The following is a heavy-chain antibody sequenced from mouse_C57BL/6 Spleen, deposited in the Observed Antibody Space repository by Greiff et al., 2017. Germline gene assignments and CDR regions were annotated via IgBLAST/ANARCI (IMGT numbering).Heavy chain of an antibody. CDR3: AREDGHHWYFDV. D-gene: IGHD2-3*01. V-gene: IGHV1-53*01. CDR2: INPSNGGT. CDR1: GYTFTSYW. Sequence: QVQLQQPGTELVKPGASVKLSCKASGYTFTSYWMHWVKQRPGQGLEWIGNINPSNGGTNYNEKFKSKATLTEDKSSSTAYMQLSSLTSEDSAVYDCAREDGHHWYFDVWGTGTTVTVSS. J-gene: IGHJ1*03.